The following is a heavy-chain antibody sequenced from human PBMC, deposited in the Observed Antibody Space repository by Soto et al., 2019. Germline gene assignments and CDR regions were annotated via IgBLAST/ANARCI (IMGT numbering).Heavy chain of an antibody. CDR2: ISAYNGNT. V-gene: IGHV1-18*01. Sequence: QVQLVQSGAEVKKPGASVKVSCKASGYTFSSYHISWVRQAPGQGLEWMGWISAYNGNTNYAQKLQGRVTMPTDTATSPAYMELRSLGSDDTAVYYCARDGPSPDRWGQGTLVTVAS. J-gene: IGHJ5*02. CDR1: GYTFSSYH. CDR3: ARDGPSPDR.